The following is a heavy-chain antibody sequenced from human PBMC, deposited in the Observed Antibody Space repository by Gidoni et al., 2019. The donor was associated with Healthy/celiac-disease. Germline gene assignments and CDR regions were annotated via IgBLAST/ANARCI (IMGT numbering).Heavy chain of an antibody. CDR2: ISSSSSYI. V-gene: IGHV3-21*01. Sequence: VQLVESGGGLVKPGGSLSLSCAASGFTFSSYSMNGVRQAPGKGLEWVSAISSSSSYIYYADAVKGRVTISRDNAKNSLYLQMNSLRAEDTAVYYCARGVPLNYWGQGTLVTVSS. J-gene: IGHJ4*02. CDR1: GFTFSSYS. CDR3: ARGVPLNY. D-gene: IGHD3-10*01.